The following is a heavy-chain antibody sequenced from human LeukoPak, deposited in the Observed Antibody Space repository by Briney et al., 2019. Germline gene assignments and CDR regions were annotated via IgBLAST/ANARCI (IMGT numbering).Heavy chain of an antibody. CDR3: ARDGYSSSCPQCDAFDI. V-gene: IGHV4-39*07. Sequence: SETLSLTCTVSGGSISSSSCYWGWIRQPPGKGLEWIGSIYYSGSTYYNPSLKSRVTISVDTSKNQFSLKLSSVTAADTAVYYCARDGYSSSCPQCDAFDIWGQGTMVTVSS. CDR1: GGSISSSSCY. CDR2: IYYSGST. J-gene: IGHJ3*02. D-gene: IGHD6-13*01.